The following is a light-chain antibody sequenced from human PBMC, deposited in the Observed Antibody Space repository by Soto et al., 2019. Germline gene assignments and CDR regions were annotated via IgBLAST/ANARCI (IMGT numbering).Light chain of an antibody. CDR1: QSVSSY. J-gene: IGKJ5*01. CDR3: QQRSNWPPIT. V-gene: IGKV3-11*01. Sequence: EIVLTQSPATRSVSPGERATLSCRASQSVSSYLAWYQQKPGQAPRLLIYDASNRATGIPARFSGSGSETDFTLTISSLEPEDFAVYYCQQRSNWPPITFGQGTRLEIK. CDR2: DAS.